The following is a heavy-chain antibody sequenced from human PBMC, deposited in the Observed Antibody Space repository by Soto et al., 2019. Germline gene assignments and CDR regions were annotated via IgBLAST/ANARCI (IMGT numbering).Heavy chain of an antibody. CDR2: ISGSDDST. D-gene: IGHD6-6*01. V-gene: IGHV3-23*01. CDR1: GFMFSNHG. Sequence: GGSLRLSCAASGFMFSNHGMHWVRQAPGKGLEWVAVISGSDDSTYYADSVKGRFTISRDNSKNTLYLQMNSLRAEDTAVYYCAKRSRSSTFDYWGQGTLVTVSS. J-gene: IGHJ4*02. CDR3: AKRSRSSTFDY.